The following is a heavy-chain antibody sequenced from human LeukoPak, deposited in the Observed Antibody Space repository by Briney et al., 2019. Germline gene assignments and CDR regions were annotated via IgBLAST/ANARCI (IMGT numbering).Heavy chain of an antibody. D-gene: IGHD3-22*01. Sequence: GGSLRLSCAASGFTFSNYAMSWVRQAPGKGLEWVSAISGTGGSTYYADSVKGRFTISRDNSKNTLYLQMNSLRAEDTAVYYCAKEPHNYYDSSGYYNYFDYWGQRTLVTVSS. CDR3: AKEPHNYYDSSGYYNYFDY. CDR1: GFTFSNYA. V-gene: IGHV3-23*01. CDR2: ISGTGGST. J-gene: IGHJ4*02.